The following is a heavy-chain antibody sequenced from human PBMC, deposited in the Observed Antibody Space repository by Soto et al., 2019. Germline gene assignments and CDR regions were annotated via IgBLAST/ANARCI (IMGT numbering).Heavy chain of an antibody. Sequence: QVQLVQSGAEVKKPGSSVKVSCKASGGTFSSYAISWVRQAPGQGLEWMGGIIPIFGTANYAQKFQGRVTITADESTSTAYMELSSLRSEDTAVYYCASTRALYSGYDYYYYGMDVWGQGTKVTVSS. J-gene: IGHJ6*02. CDR3: ASTRALYSGYDYYYYGMDV. CDR1: GGTFSSYA. CDR2: IIPIFGTA. V-gene: IGHV1-69*12. D-gene: IGHD5-12*01.